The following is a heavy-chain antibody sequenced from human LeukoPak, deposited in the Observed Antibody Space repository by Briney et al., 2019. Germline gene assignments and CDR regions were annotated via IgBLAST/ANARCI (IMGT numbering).Heavy chain of an antibody. CDR2: IYWNDDK. Sequence: KESGPTLVKPTQTLTLTCTFSGFSLRISGVGVGWIRQPPGKALEWLALIYWNDDKRYSPSLKSRLTITKDTSKNQVVLTMTNMDPVDTAAYHCAHRPAAAAGYNWFDPWGQGTLVTVSS. J-gene: IGHJ5*02. V-gene: IGHV2-5*01. D-gene: IGHD6-13*01. CDR3: AHRPAAAAGYNWFDP. CDR1: GFSLRISGVG.